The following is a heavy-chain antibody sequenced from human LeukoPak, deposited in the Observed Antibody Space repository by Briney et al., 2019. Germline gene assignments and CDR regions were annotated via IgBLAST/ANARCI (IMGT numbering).Heavy chain of an antibody. CDR2: IFPSGGEI. J-gene: IGHJ4*02. CDR1: GSTFSTFA. D-gene: IGHD2-8*02. V-gene: IGHV3-23*01. Sequence: GGSLRLSCAASGSTFSTFAMIWVRQPPGKGLEWVSSIFPSGGEIHYADSVRGRFTISRDNSKSTLSLQMNSLRAEDTAIYYCATYRQVLLPFESWGQGTLVTVSS. CDR3: ATYRQVLLPFES.